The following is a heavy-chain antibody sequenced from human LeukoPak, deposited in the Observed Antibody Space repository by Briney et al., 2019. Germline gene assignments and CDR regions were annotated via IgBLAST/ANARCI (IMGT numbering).Heavy chain of an antibody. Sequence: GASVKVSCKASGYTFTGYYMHWVRQAPGQGLEWMGRINPNSGGTNYAQKFQGRVTMTRDTSISTAYMELSRLRSDDTAVYYCAREGEGYCTNGVCFLGAFDIWGQGTMVTVSS. J-gene: IGHJ3*02. CDR2: INPNSGGT. CDR1: GYTFTGYY. V-gene: IGHV1-2*06. D-gene: IGHD2-8*01. CDR3: AREGEGYCTNGVCFLGAFDI.